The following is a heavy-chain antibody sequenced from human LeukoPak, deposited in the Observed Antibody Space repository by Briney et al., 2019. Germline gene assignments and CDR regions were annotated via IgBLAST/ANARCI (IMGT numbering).Heavy chain of an antibody. CDR1: GGTFSSYA. J-gene: IGHJ6*02. Sequence: SVTVSCTASGGTFSSYAISWVRQAPGQGLEGMGRIIPILGIANYAQKFQGRVTITADKSTSTAYMELSSLRSEDTAVYYCARGGYQLLNYYYYGMDVWGQGTTVTVSS. V-gene: IGHV1-69*04. CDR3: ARGGYQLLNYYYYGMDV. D-gene: IGHD2-2*01. CDR2: IIPILGIA.